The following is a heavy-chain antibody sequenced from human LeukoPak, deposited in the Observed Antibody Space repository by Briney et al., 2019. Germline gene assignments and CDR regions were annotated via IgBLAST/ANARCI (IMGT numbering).Heavy chain of an antibody. Sequence: PGGSLRLSCAASGFTFSSYAMSWVRQAPGKGLEWVSAISGSGGSTYYADSVKGRFTISRDNSRNTLYLLMHNLRAEDTAVYYCTRDSTTFRFGYWGQGTLVTVSS. CDR1: GFTFSSYA. V-gene: IGHV3-23*01. D-gene: IGHD4-11*01. CDR3: TRDSTTFRFGY. CDR2: ISGSGGST. J-gene: IGHJ4*02.